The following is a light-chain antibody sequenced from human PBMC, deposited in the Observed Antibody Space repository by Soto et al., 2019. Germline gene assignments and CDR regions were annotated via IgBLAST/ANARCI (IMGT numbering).Light chain of an antibody. J-gene: IGKJ1*01. V-gene: IGKV3-15*01. Sequence: EIVMTQSPVTLSVFPWERATLSCTASQSVGATVAWYHQRPGQAPRLLISGASTRATGVPARVSASGSGTAFTLTITSLQSDDFGVYYCQQYADWPTTFGQGTRVEIK. CDR1: QSVGAT. CDR2: GAS. CDR3: QQYADWPTT.